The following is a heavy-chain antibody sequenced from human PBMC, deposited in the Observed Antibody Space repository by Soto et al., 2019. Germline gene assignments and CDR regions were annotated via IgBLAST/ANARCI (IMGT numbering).Heavy chain of an antibody. V-gene: IGHV3-72*01. Sequence: EVQLVESGGGLVQPGGSLRLSCVVSGFTLSDHYIDWVRQAPGKGLEWVGRTKNKAQRYTTEYAASVKGRLTISRDDSANDVYLLNNSLKTEDTGVYYCVSGDSGNPENWSQGSLVPVTS. CDR3: VSGDSGNPEN. D-gene: IGHD1-26*01. CDR1: GFTLSDHY. J-gene: IGHJ4*02. CDR2: TKNKAQRYTT.